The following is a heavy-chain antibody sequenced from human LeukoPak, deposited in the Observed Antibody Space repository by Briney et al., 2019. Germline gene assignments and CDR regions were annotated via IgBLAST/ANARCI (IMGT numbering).Heavy chain of an antibody. CDR1: GFTFSSYW. D-gene: IGHD2-15*01. J-gene: IGHJ6*03. V-gene: IGHV3-7*03. CDR2: IKQDGSEK. Sequence: GGSLRLSCAASGFTFSSYWMSWVRQAPGKGLEWVANIKQDGSEKYYVDSVKGRFTISRDNAKNSLYLQMNSLRAEDTAVYYCAKDGCSGGSCFAYYYYMDVWGKGTTVTVSS. CDR3: AKDGCSGGSCFAYYYYMDV.